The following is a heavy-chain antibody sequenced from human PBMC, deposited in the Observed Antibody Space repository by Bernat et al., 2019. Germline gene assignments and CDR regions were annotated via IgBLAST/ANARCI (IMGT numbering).Heavy chain of an antibody. CDR1: GFTFSSYA. Sequence: EVQLLESGGGLVQPGGSLRLSCAASGFTFSSYAMSWVRQAPGKGLEWVSAISGSGGSTYYADSVKGRFTISRDNTKNTLYLQMNSLRAEDTAVYYCAKTLLRYFDWLSSRDDYYGMDVWGQGTTVTVSS. V-gene: IGHV3-23*01. CDR3: AKTLLRYFDWLSSRDDYYGMDV. J-gene: IGHJ6*02. D-gene: IGHD3-9*01. CDR2: ISGSGGST.